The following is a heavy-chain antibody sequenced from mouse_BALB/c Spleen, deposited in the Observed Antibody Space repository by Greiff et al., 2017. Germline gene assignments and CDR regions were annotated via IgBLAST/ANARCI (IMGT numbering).Heavy chain of an antibody. V-gene: IGHV5-4*02. J-gene: IGHJ4*01. CDR2: ISDGGSYT. Sequence: EVKVVESGGGLVKPGGSLKLSCAASGFTFSDYYMYWVRQTPEKRLEWVATISDGGSYTYYPDSVKGRFTISRDNAKNNLYLQMSSLKSEDTAMYYCARDVDGYYDYAMDYWGQGTSVTVSS. CDR1: GFTFSDYY. CDR3: ARDVDGYYDYAMDY. D-gene: IGHD2-3*01.